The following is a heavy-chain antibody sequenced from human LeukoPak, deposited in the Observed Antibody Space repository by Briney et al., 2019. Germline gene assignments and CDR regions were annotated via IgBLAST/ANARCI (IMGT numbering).Heavy chain of an antibody. CDR2: ISSSSGHM. V-gene: IGHV3-21*01. D-gene: IGHD6-19*01. J-gene: IGHJ4*02. CDR1: GFTFSSYT. Sequence: GGSLRLSCAASGFTFSSYTMNWVRQAPGKGLEWVSSISSSSGHMYYADSVKGRFTISRDNAKNSLYLQMNSLRAEDTALYYCAREKIAVTDYDYWGQGALVTVSS. CDR3: AREKIAVTDYDY.